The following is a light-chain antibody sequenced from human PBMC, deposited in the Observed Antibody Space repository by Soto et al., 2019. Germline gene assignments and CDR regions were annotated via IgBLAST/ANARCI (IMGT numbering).Light chain of an antibody. CDR1: QSVPHY. CDR2: GAS. V-gene: IGKV3-20*01. J-gene: IGKJ1*01. Sequence: EIVFTQSPGTMYLSPGDRATLSCRASQSVPHYLAGYQQKPGQAHRLLIYGASNRATGIPDRCSAIGAGTDFSLIISSLEPEDVAVFYCQHYGYAPVSVGQGTKVDIK. CDR3: QHYGYAPVS.